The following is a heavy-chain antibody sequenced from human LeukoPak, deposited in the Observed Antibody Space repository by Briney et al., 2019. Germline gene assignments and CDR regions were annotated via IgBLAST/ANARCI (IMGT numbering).Heavy chain of an antibody. CDR1: GYTFTTYD. D-gene: IGHD3-10*01. CDR3: ATVIGSGDSSFDY. CDR2: MNPNSGNT. V-gene: IGHV1-8*01. J-gene: IGHJ4*02. Sequence: ASVKVSCKASGYTFTTYDINWVRQATGQGLEWMGWMNPNSGNTGYAQKFQGRVTMTRNTSISTAYMKLSSLRSEDTAVYYCATVIGSGDSSFDYWGQGTLVTVSS.